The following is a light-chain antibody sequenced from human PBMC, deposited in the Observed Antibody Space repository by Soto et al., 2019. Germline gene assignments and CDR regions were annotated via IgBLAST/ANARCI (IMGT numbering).Light chain of an antibody. CDR2: AAS. CDR3: RQSYSTPRT. J-gene: IGKJ5*01. V-gene: IGKV1-39*01. Sequence: DIQMTQSPSSLSASVGDRVTITCRASQSIRSYLNWYQQKPGKAPKLLIYAASSLQSGVPSRFSGSGSGTDCTRTISSLQPEDFSTYYCRQSYSTPRTFGQGTRLEIK. CDR1: QSIRSY.